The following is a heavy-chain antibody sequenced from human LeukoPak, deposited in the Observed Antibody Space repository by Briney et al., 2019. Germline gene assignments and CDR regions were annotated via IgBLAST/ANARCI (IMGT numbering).Heavy chain of an antibody. CDR3: AKDLTRCSSGCFLRPDAFDI. D-gene: IGHD6-19*01. CDR1: GFTFSSYA. CDR2: ISGSGGST. Sequence: GGSLRLSCAASGFTFSSYAMSWVRQAPGKGLEWVSAISGSGGSTYYADSVKGRLTISRDNSKNTLYLQMNSLRAEDTAVYYCAKDLTRCSSGCFLRPDAFDIWGQGTMVTVSS. J-gene: IGHJ3*02. V-gene: IGHV3-23*01.